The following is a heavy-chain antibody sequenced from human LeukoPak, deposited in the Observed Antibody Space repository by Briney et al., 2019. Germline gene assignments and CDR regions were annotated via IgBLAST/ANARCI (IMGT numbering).Heavy chain of an antibody. Sequence: PGGSLRLSCAASGFTFSNAWMSWVRQAPGKGLEWVANIKQDGSEKYYVDSVKGRFTISRDNAKNSLYLQMNSLRAEDTAVYYCARDGYSYGNDYWGQGTLVTVSS. CDR3: ARDGYSYGNDY. V-gene: IGHV3-7*01. J-gene: IGHJ4*02. CDR1: GFTFSNAW. CDR2: IKQDGSEK. D-gene: IGHD5-18*01.